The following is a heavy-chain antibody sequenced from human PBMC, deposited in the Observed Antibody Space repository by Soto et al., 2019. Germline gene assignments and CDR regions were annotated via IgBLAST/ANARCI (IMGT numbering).Heavy chain of an antibody. D-gene: IGHD3-10*01. J-gene: IGHJ6*02. V-gene: IGHV4-30-2*03. CDR3: ASLRITMVRGVIRYYYGMDV. CDR2: IYNSANT. Sequence: SETLSLTCAVSGGSINSGGYSWSWIRQPPGKGLEWIGSIYNSANTYYDPSLKSRVTMSIDTSKNQFSLKLSSVTAADTAVYYCASLRITMVRGVIRYYYGMDVWGQGTTVTVSS. CDR1: GGSINSGGYS.